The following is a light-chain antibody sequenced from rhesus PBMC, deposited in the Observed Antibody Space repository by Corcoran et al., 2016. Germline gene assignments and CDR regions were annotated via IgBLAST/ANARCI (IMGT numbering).Light chain of an antibody. CDR1: QGISSY. CDR2: DAS. Sequence: DIQLTQSPSSLSASVGDRVTITCRASQGISSYLAWYQQKSGKAPKLLIYDASNLQSGVPSRFSGSGSGTECTLTIISLQPEEFATYYCQQRNSYPFTFGPVTKLDIK. J-gene: IGKJ3*01. V-gene: IGKV1-38*01. CDR3: QQRNSYPFT.